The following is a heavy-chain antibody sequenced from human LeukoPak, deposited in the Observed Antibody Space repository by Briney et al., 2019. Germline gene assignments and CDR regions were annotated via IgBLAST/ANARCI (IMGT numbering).Heavy chain of an antibody. Sequence: SETLSLTCTVSGGSISSYYWSWIRQPPGKGLEWIGEIYHSGSTNYNPSLKSRVTISVDKSKNQFSLKLSSVTAADTAVYYCATNWDSDYWGQGTLVTVSS. CDR1: GGSISSYY. D-gene: IGHD7-27*01. J-gene: IGHJ4*02. V-gene: IGHV4-59*12. CDR2: IYHSGST. CDR3: ATNWDSDY.